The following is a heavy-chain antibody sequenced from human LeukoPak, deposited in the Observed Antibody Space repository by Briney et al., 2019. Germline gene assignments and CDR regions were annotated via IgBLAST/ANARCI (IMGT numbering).Heavy chain of an antibody. CDR3: AKDGAYCGGDCYPDAFDI. Sequence: PGGSLRLSCAASGLTFSNYAMSWVRQAPGKGLEWVSGISDSGGSTYYADSVKGRFTISRDNSKNTLYLQMNSLRAEDTAVYYCAKDGAYCGGDCYPDAFDIWGQGTMVTVSS. V-gene: IGHV3-23*01. J-gene: IGHJ3*02. D-gene: IGHD2-21*02. CDR1: GLTFSNYA. CDR2: ISDSGGST.